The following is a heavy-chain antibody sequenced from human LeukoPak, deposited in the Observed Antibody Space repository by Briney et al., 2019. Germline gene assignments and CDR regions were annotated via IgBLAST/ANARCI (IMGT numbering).Heavy chain of an antibody. Sequence: GGSLRLSCAASGFTVSSNYMSWVRQAPGKGLEWVSVIYSGGSTYYADSVKGRFTISRDNSKNTLYLQMNSLRAEDTAVYYCARAITGTDRLVDYWGQGTLVTVSS. D-gene: IGHD1-20*01. CDR3: ARAITGTDRLVDY. V-gene: IGHV3-53*01. J-gene: IGHJ4*02. CDR2: IYSGGST. CDR1: GFTVSSNY.